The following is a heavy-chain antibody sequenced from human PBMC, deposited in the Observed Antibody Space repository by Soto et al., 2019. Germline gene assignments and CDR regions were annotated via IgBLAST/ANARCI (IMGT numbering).Heavy chain of an antibody. J-gene: IGHJ4*02. V-gene: IGHV1-46*03. Sequence: QVQLVQSGAEVKKPGSSVKVSCKVSGNIFTSQYMHWVRQAPGQGLEWMAMINPSGGRTSYAQMCQGRVTMTRDTSTSTVHMELSSLSSEDTAVYYCFRDVGDWGQGTLVTVSS. D-gene: IGHD3-3*01. CDR3: FRDVGD. CDR2: INPSGGRT. CDR1: GNIFTSQY.